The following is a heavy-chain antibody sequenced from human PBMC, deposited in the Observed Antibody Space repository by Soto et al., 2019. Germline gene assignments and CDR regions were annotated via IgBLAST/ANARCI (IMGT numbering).Heavy chain of an antibody. CDR2: IYYSGST. V-gene: IGHV4-31*03. Sequence: PSETLSLTCTVSGGSISSGGYYWSWIRQHPGKGLEWIGYIYYSGSTYYNPSLKSRVTISVDTSKNQFSLKLSSVTAADTAVYYCARVAQQLVHIWFDPWGQGTLVTVSS. J-gene: IGHJ5*02. D-gene: IGHD6-13*01. CDR1: GGSISSGGYY. CDR3: ARVAQQLVHIWFDP.